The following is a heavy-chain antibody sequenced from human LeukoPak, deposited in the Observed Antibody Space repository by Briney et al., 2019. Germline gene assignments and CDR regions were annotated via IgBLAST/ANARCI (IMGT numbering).Heavy chain of an antibody. V-gene: IGHV1-18*01. CDR3: ARDRSQGYFDWLLSNTNAFDI. CDR1: GYTFTNYG. D-gene: IGHD3-9*01. J-gene: IGHJ3*02. CDR2: ISVNNGNT. Sequence: ASVKVSCKASGYTFTNYGISWVRQAPGQGLEWMGWISVNNGNTNYAQKFQGRVTMTTDTSTSTTYMELRSLRSDDTAVYYCARDRSQGYFDWLLSNTNAFDIWGQGTIVTVSS.